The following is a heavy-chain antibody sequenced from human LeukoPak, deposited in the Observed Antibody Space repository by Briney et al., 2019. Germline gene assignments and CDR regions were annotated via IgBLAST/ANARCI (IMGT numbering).Heavy chain of an antibody. CDR2: IIPILGIA. D-gene: IGHD6-13*01. Sequence: GASVKVSCKASGGTFSSYAISWVRQAPGQGLEWMGRIIPILGIANYAQKFQGRVTITADKSTSTAYMELSSLRSEDTAVYYCASPKQLANPNFDYWGQGTLVTVSS. J-gene: IGHJ4*02. V-gene: IGHV1-69*04. CDR1: GGTFSSYA. CDR3: ASPKQLANPNFDY.